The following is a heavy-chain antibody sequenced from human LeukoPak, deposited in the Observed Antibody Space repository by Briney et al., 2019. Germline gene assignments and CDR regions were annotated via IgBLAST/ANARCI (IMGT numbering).Heavy chain of an antibody. CDR1: GFTFSDYG. Sequence: PGGSLRLSCAASGFTFSDYGIHWVRQAPGKGLEWVAVISYDGSEKYYVDSVKGRFTISRDNSKNTLYLQMNSLRAEDTAVYYCARSFNSGGYDSSPFDYWGQGTLVTVSS. D-gene: IGHD5-12*01. V-gene: IGHV3-30*03. J-gene: IGHJ4*02. CDR3: ARSFNSGGYDSSPFDY. CDR2: ISYDGSEK.